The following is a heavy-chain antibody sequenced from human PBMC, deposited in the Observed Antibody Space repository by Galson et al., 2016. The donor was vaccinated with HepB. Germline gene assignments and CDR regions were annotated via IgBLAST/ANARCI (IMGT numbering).Heavy chain of an antibody. CDR2: ISSSSVTR. D-gene: IGHD4-17*01. CDR1: GFTFSDYY. J-gene: IGHJ6*02. Sequence: SLRLSCAASGFTFSDYYMSWLRQAPGMGPEWVSFISSSSVTRHYSDSVKGRFTISRDNANNALCLEMSNLRAEDTAIYYCARVSYGGYKLFNYYGMDVWGQGTTVTVSS. CDR3: ARVSYGGYKLFNYYGMDV. V-gene: IGHV3-11*04.